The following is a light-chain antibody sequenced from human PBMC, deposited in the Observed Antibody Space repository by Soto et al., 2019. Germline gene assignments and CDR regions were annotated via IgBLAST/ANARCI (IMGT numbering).Light chain of an antibody. J-gene: IGKJ5*01. V-gene: IGKV1-39*01. CDR2: AAS. CDR1: QNIIRH. Sequence: DIQMTQSPSSLSASVGDGVTITCRASQNIIRHLNWYQHKPGRAPRLLIYAASTLQSGVPSRFTGSGSGTECTLTISGLQPEDFATYYCQHRYSMPIAVGPGTRLEIK. CDR3: QHRYSMPIA.